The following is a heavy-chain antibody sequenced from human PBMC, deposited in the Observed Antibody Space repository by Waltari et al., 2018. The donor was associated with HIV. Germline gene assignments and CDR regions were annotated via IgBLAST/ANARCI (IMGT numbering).Heavy chain of an antibody. Sequence: QVQLVESGGGVVQPGGFLRLSCAASGFTFSDYAMHWVRQAPGKGLDWVAAISYDGSIKHYADSVKGRFTISRDNSKNSLSLQMNSLRAEDTAVYYCTGSSGWGQGTLVAVSS. CDR2: ISYDGSIK. V-gene: IGHV3-30*01. J-gene: IGHJ4*02. D-gene: IGHD6-25*01. CDR3: TGSSG. CDR1: GFTFSDYA.